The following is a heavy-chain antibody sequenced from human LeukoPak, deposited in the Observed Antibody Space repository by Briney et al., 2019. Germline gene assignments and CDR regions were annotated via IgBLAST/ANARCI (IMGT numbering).Heavy chain of an antibody. CDR3: AKDWSHADRREQSPSAFDY. CDR2: ISWNSGSI. V-gene: IGHV3-9*01. Sequence: PGGSLRLSCAASGFTFDDYAMHWVRQAPGKGLEWVSGISWNSGSIGYADSVKGRFTISRDNAKSSLYLQMNSLRAEDTALYYCAKDWSHADRREQSPSAFDYWGQGTLVTVSS. J-gene: IGHJ4*02. CDR1: GFTFDDYA.